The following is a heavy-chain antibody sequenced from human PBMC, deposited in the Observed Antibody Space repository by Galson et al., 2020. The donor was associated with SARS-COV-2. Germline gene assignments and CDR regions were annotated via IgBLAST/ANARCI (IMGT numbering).Heavy chain of an antibody. CDR3: AREGGERSLNWIDACDI. D-gene: IGHD1-20*01. CDR1: GGTFSSYA. Sequence: SVKVSCKASGGTFSSYAISWVRQAPGQGLEWMGGIIPIFRPANYAQKFQASVTITADESTSTAYMELSSLRSEDTAVYYCAREGGERSLNWIDACDIWGQGTMVTVSS. V-gene: IGHV1-69*13. CDR2: IIPIFRPA. J-gene: IGHJ3*02.